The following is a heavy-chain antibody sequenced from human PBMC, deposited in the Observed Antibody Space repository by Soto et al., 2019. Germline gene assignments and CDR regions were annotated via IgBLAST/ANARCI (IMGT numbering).Heavy chain of an antibody. CDR2: ISSSGSTI. J-gene: IGHJ3*02. CDR1: GFTFSSYE. Sequence: GXSLRLSCAAPGFTFSSYEMNWVRQAPVKGLEWFSYISSSGSTIYYADSVKGRFTISRDNAKNSLYLQMNSLRAEDTAVYYCARGVPFFWSGYHSAFDIWGQGTMVTVSS. V-gene: IGHV3-48*03. CDR3: ARGVPFFWSGYHSAFDI. D-gene: IGHD3-3*01.